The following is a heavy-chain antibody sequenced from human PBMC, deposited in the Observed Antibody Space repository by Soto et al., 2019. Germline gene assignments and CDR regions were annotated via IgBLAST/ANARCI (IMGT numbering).Heavy chain of an antibody. CDR2: IIPILGIA. D-gene: IGHD6-13*01. J-gene: IGHJ4*02. V-gene: IGHV1-69*02. Sequence: QVQLVQSGAEVKKPGSSVKVSCKASGGTFSSYTISWVRQAPGQGLEWMGRIIPILGIANYAQKFQGRVTITADKSTSTAYMELSSLRSEDTAVYYCXXDRXXXAAXTPFDYWGQGTLVTVSS. CDR3: XXDRXXXAAXTPFDY. CDR1: GGTFSSYT.